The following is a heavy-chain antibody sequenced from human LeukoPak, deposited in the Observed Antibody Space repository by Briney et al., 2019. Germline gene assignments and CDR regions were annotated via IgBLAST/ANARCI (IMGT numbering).Heavy chain of an antibody. Sequence: SETLSLTCTVSGGSISSYYWSWIRQPAGKGLEWIGRIYSTGSTNYNPSLKSRVAMSVDTSKNQFSLWLRSVTAADTAVYYCARQIASAGTAGFDFWGQGALVTVSS. D-gene: IGHD6-13*01. CDR3: ARQIASAGTAGFDF. CDR1: GGSISSYY. V-gene: IGHV4-4*07. CDR2: IYSTGST. J-gene: IGHJ4*02.